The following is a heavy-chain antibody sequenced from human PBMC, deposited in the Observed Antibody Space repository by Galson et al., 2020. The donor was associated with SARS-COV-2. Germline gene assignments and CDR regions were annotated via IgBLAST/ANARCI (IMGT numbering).Heavy chain of an antibody. D-gene: IGHD3-10*01. CDR2: MNPNSGNK. CDR1: GYTFTTYD. J-gene: IGHJ5*02. CDR3: ARGNYASGSYSYNWFDP. V-gene: IGHV1-8*03. Sequence: ASVKVSCKASGYTFTTYDINWVRQATGQGLEWMGWMNPNSGNKGYAQRFQGRVTITWNTSITTAYMDLSSLTSEDTAVYYCARGNYASGSYSYNWFDPWGQGTLVTVSS.